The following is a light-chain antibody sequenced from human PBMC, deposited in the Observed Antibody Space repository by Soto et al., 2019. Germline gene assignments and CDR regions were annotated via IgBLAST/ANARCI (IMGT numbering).Light chain of an antibody. Sequence: QSVLTQPASVSGSPGQSITISCSGTNSDVGAYNFVSWYQQHPGKAPKPLIHEVTLRPSGVSHRFSGSKSGNTASLTISGLQVEDEADYYCSSFTTTYTHVFGQGTKVTVL. CDR1: NSDVGAYNF. CDR3: SSFTTTYTHV. V-gene: IGLV2-14*01. J-gene: IGLJ1*01. CDR2: EVT.